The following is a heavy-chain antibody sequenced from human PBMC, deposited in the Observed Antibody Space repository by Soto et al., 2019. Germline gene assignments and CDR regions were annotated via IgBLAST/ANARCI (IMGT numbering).Heavy chain of an antibody. D-gene: IGHD3-10*01. CDR3: ANVGGGSFGP. Sequence: QVQLVESGGGVVQPGRSLRLSCAASGFTFSSYGMHWVRQAPGKGLEWVAVISYDGSNKYYADSVKGRFTISRDNSKNTLYLQMNSLRAEDTAVYYCANVGGGSFGPWGQGTLVTVSS. CDR2: ISYDGSNK. J-gene: IGHJ5*02. CDR1: GFTFSSYG. V-gene: IGHV3-30*18.